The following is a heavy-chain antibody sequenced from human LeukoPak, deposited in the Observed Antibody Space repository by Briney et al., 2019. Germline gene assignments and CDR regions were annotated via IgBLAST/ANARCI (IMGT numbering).Heavy chain of an antibody. CDR3: ARAPGIGRSYYYYGMDV. Sequence: PGGSLRLSCAATGFTFSSYAMHWVRQAPGKGLEWVAVISYDGSNKYYADSVKGRFTISRDNSKNTLYLQMNSLRAEDTAVYYCARAPGIGRSYYYYGMDVWGQGTTVTVSS. D-gene: IGHD6-13*01. V-gene: IGHV3-30-3*01. J-gene: IGHJ6*02. CDR2: ISYDGSNK. CDR1: GFTFSSYA.